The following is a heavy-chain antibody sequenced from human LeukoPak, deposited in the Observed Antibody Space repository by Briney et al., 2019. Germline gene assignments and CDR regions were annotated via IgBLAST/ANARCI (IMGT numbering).Heavy chain of an antibody. J-gene: IGHJ4*02. D-gene: IGHD2-15*01. CDR1: GGSISSYY. CDR3: ARESRGGFVVDY. Sequence: SETLSLTCTVSGGSISSYYWSWIRQPAGRGLEWIGRIYTSRSTNYNPSLKSRVTMSVDTSKNQFSLKLSSVTAADTAVYYCARESRGGFVVDYWGQGTLVTVSS. CDR2: IYTSRST. V-gene: IGHV4-4*07.